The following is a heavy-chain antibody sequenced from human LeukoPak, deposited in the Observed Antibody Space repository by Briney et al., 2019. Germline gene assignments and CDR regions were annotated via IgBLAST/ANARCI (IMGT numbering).Heavy chain of an antibody. CDR1: GFTFSSYS. D-gene: IGHD2-8*01. CDR2: ISSSSSYI. J-gene: IGHJ4*02. V-gene: IGHV3-21*01. Sequence: GGSLRLSCAASGFTFSSYSMNWVRQAPEKGLEWVSSISSSSSYIYYADSVKGRFTISRDNAKNSLYLQMNSLRAEDTAVYYCARDVLMVYAFDYWGQGTLVTVSS. CDR3: ARDVLMVYAFDY.